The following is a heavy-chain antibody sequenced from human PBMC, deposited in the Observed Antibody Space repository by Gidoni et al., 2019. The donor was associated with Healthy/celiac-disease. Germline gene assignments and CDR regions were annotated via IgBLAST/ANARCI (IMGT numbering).Heavy chain of an antibody. D-gene: IGHD6-19*01. V-gene: IGHV4-59*01. Sequence: QEQLQESGPGLVKPSETLSLTRTASGASISSYYWSWIRQPPGKGLEWIGEISYSGSTNYNPSRKSRVTIAVDTSKNQFSLKLSSVTAADTAVYYCARGPSGYSSGFFDYWDQGTLVTVSS. CDR1: GASISSYY. CDR3: ARGPSGYSSGFFDY. CDR2: ISYSGST. J-gene: IGHJ4*02.